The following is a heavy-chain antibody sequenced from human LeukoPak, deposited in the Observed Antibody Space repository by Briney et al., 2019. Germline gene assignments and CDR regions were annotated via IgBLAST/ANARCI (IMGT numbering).Heavy chain of an antibody. D-gene: IGHD2-21*02. V-gene: IGHV3-30-3*01. Sequence: GGSLRLSCAASGFTFSSYAFHWVRQAPGKGLEWVAVISYDGSNKYYTDSVKGRFTISRDNSENTLYLQMNSLRVEDTAVYYCAREVTDWGQGTLVSVSS. CDR3: AREVTD. J-gene: IGHJ4*02. CDR2: ISYDGSNK. CDR1: GFTFSSYA.